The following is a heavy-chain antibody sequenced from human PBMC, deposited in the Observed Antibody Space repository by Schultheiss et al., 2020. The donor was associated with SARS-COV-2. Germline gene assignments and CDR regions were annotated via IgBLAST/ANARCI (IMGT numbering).Heavy chain of an antibody. CDR3: AIGGSFRQWLGRFDY. CDR2: INHSGGT. CDR1: GASFSSYY. J-gene: IGHJ4*02. Sequence: GSLRLSCAVYGASFSSYYWSWIRQPPGKGLEWIGEINHSGGTIYNWSIKSRVTIPVATSKNQFSLYLSSVTAAVTAVYYCAIGGSFRQWLGRFDYWGQGTLVTVSS. D-gene: IGHD6-19*01. V-gene: IGHV4-34*01.